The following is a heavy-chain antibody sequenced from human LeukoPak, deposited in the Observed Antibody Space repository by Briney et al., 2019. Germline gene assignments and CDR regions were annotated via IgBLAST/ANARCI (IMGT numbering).Heavy chain of an antibody. Sequence: GGSLRLSCAASGFTFSSYAMSWDRQAPGKGLEWVSAISGSGGSTYYADSVKGRFTISRDNSKNTLYLQMNSLRAEDTAVYYCAKSTCSGGSCRGIRRYWGQGTLVTVSS. J-gene: IGHJ4*02. V-gene: IGHV3-23*01. CDR3: AKSTCSGGSCRGIRRY. CDR1: GFTFSSYA. CDR2: ISGSGGST. D-gene: IGHD2-15*01.